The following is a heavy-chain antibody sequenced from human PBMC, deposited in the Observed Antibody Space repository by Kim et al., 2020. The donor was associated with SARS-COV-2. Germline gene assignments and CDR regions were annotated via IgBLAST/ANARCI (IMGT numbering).Heavy chain of an antibody. V-gene: IGHV3-23*01. J-gene: IGHJ4*02. CDR3: AKGINKWELPLVGFDY. Sequence: SVKGRFTISRDNSKNTLYLQMNSLRAEDTAVYYCAKGINKWELPLVGFDYWGQGTLVTVSS. D-gene: IGHD1-26*01.